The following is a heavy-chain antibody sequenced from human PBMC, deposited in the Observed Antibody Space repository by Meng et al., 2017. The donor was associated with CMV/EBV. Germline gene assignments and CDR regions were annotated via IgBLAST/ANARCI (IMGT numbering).Heavy chain of an antibody. CDR3: ASTDVVGEDYYYVMDV. V-gene: IGHV1-2*02. Sequence: ASVKVSCKASGYTFTGYYMHWVRQAPGQGLEWMGWINPNSGGTNYAQKFQGRVTMTRDTSISTAYMELSRLRSDDTAVYYCASTDVVGEDYYYVMDVWGQGTTVTVSS. J-gene: IGHJ6*02. CDR1: GYTFTGYY. D-gene: IGHD3-16*01. CDR2: INPNSGGT.